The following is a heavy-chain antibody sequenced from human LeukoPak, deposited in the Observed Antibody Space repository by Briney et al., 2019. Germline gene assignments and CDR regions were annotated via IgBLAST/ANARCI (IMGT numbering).Heavy chain of an antibody. V-gene: IGHV3-23*01. CDR1: GFTFSSYA. CDR3: AKNPTYYYDSSGSSVPY. D-gene: IGHD3-22*01. CDR2: ISGSGGST. Sequence: PGGSLRLSCAASGFTFSSYAMSWVRQAPGKGLEWVSAISGSGGSTYYADSVKGRFTISRDNSKNTLYLQMNSLRAEDTAVYYCAKNPTYYYDSSGSSVPYWGQGTLVTVSS. J-gene: IGHJ4*02.